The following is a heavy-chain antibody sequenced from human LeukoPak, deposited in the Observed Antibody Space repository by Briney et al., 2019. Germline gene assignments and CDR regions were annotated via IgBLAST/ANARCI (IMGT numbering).Heavy chain of an antibody. D-gene: IGHD3-22*01. Sequence: GGSLRLSCVASEFTFSSHAMNWVRQAPGKGLEWVSSISGGGESTYYADSVKGRFTISRDNSKNTLYLQMNSLRAEDTAVYYCVRETYYYGSSGYEVIGNFDYWGQGTLVAVSS. V-gene: IGHV3-23*01. CDR2: ISGGGEST. J-gene: IGHJ4*02. CDR3: VRETYYYGSSGYEVIGNFDY. CDR1: EFTFSSHA.